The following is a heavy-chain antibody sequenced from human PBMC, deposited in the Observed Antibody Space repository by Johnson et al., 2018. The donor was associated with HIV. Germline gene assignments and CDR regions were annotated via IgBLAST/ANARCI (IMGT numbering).Heavy chain of an antibody. CDR2: ISWNSGSI. CDR3: ARALGLEVCAFDI. V-gene: IGHV3-9*01. D-gene: IGHD2-8*01. J-gene: IGHJ3*02. Sequence: VQLVESGGGLVQPGRSLRLSCAASGFTFADYAMHWVRQAPGKGLEWVSGISWNSGSIGYADSVKGRFTISRDNAKNSLYLQMNSLRAEDTAVYYCARALGLEVCAFDIWGQGTMVTVSS. CDR1: GFTFADYA.